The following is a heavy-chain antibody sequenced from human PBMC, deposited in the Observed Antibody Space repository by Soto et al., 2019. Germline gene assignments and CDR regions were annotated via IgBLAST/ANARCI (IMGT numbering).Heavy chain of an antibody. J-gene: IGHJ4*02. V-gene: IGHV4-34*01. D-gene: IGHD3-3*01. CDR1: GGSVSGYS. Sequence: SETRSLTCAVYGGSVSGYSWSWLRQPPGKGLEWMGEINHSGSTNYNPSLKSRVTISVDTSNNQFSLKLTSVTAADTAVYYCARGSRFLEWSVWWAPEFVYWGQGTLVTVSS. CDR2: INHSGST. CDR3: ARGSRFLEWSVWWAPEFVY.